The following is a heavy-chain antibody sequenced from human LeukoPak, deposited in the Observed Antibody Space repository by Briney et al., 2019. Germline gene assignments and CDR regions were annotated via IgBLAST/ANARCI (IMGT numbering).Heavy chain of an antibody. CDR1: GYNFNDYY. J-gene: IGHJ4*02. CDR3: ARELFRHYEWSQRVFDF. V-gene: IGHV1-2*02. CDR2: INTATGDT. Sequence: ASVTVSCKTSGYNFNDYYVNRVRQIPGQAYEWLGGINTATGDTKFEEKFQERVTLTRDSSVNTAYMDLRSLTSDDAAIYYCARELFRHYEWSQRVFDFWGQGTLVTVSS. D-gene: IGHD3-16*01.